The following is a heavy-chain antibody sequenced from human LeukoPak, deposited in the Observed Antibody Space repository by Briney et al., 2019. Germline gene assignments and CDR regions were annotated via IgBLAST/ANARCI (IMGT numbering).Heavy chain of an antibody. CDR1: GFTFSSYE. Sequence: PGGSLRLSCVVSGFTFSSYEMNGVRQAPGKGLEWLSHISSSGSSIQYADSVKGRFTISRDNAKNSLYLQMNSLRAEDTAVYYCARTRDGPFDYWGQGTLVTVSS. CDR2: ISSSGSSI. D-gene: IGHD5-24*01. CDR3: ARTRDGPFDY. J-gene: IGHJ4*02. V-gene: IGHV3-48*03.